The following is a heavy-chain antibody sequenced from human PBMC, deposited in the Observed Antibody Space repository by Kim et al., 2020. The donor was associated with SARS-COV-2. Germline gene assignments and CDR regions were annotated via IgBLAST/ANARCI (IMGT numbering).Heavy chain of an antibody. V-gene: IGHV3-21*04. J-gene: IGHJ4*01. CDR3: YSDLILGRPGGFDY. CDR2: ISRNGDYF. Sequence: GGSLRLSCAASEFIFSRSSMNWVRQAPGKGLEWVSPISRNGDYFSSADSVEGRYTLSIASADNSEYLHLQSNRLDNEAMYFCYSDLILGRPGGFDYW. CDR1: EFIFSRSS. D-gene: IGHD4-4*01.